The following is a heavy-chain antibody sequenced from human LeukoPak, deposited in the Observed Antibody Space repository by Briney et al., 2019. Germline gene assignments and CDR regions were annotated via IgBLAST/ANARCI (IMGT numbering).Heavy chain of an antibody. D-gene: IGHD3-22*01. CDR1: GFIFSSYW. J-gene: IGHJ4*02. V-gene: IGHV3-7*05. CDR3: ARSSGYYSSDY. CDR2: IKQDGSEK. Sequence: PGGSVRLSCAASGFIFSSYWMIWVRQAPGKGLEWVANIKQDGSEKYYVDSVKGRFTISRDNAKNSLYLQMNSLRAEDTAVYYCARSSGYYSSDYWGQGMLVTVSA.